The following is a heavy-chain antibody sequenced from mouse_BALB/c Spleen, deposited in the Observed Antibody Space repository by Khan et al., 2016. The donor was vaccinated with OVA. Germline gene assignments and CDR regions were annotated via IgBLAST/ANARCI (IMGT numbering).Heavy chain of an antibody. CDR2: ILPGSDST. CDR3: ARQGGVYFSWFAY. Sequence: QVQLKQSGTELLKPGASVKISCKATGYTFSSYWIEWIKQRSGHGLEWIGEILPGSDSTNYNERFMGKATFTAATSSNTAYMQLSSLTSDDSAVYYCARQGGVYFSWFAYWGQWTLVAVSA. CDR1: GYTFSSYW. V-gene: IGHV1-9*01. J-gene: IGHJ3*01. D-gene: IGHD1-1*01.